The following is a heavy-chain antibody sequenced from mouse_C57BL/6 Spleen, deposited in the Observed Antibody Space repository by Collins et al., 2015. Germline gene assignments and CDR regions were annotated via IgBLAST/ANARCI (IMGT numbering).Heavy chain of an antibody. J-gene: IGHJ2*01. V-gene: IGHV1-26*01. CDR2: INPNNGGT. CDR3: TRGVY. Sequence: WIGDINPNNGGTSYNQKFKGKATLTADKSSSTAYMQLSSLTSEDSAVYFCTRGVYWGQGTTLTVSS.